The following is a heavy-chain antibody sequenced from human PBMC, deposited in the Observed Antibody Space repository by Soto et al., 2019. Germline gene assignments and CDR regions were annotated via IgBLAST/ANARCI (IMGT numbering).Heavy chain of an antibody. V-gene: IGHV1-69*01. CDR2: IIPIFGTA. CDR1: GGTFSSYA. D-gene: IGHD3-10*01. Sequence: QVQLVQAGAEVKKPGSSVQVSCKASGGTFSSYAISWVRQAPGQVLEWMRGIIPIFGTANYAQKFQGRVTITADESTSTAYMERSSLRADDTAVYYCARDPQGETADYCNYYGMDVWGQGTTVTVSS. CDR3: ARDPQGETADYCNYYGMDV. J-gene: IGHJ6*02.